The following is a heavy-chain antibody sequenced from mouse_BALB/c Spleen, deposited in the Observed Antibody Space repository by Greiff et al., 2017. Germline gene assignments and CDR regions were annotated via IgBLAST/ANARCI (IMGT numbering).Heavy chain of an antibody. CDR2: ILPGSGST. Sequence: VQLQESGAELMKPGASVKISCKATGYTFSSYWIEWVKQRPGHGLEWIGEILPGSGSTNYNEKFKGKATFTADTSSNTAYMQLSSLTSEDSAVCYCARMITSFAYWGQGTLVTVSA. J-gene: IGHJ3*01. CDR3: ARMITSFAY. CDR1: GYTFSSYW. D-gene: IGHD2-4*01. V-gene: IGHV1-9*01.